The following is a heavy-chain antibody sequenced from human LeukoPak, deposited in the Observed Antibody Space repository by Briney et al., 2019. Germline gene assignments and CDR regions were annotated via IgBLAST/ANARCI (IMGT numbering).Heavy chain of an antibody. CDR3: ARVAAAAGNDY. J-gene: IGHJ4*02. CDR2: ISAYNGNT. D-gene: IGHD6-13*01. V-gene: IGHV1-18*01. CDR1: GGTFSSYA. Sequence: ASVKVSCKASGGTFSSYAISWVRQAPGQGLEWMGWISAYNGNTNYAQKLQGRVTMTTDTSTSTAYMELRSLRSDDTAVYYCARVAAAAGNDYWGQGTLVTVSS.